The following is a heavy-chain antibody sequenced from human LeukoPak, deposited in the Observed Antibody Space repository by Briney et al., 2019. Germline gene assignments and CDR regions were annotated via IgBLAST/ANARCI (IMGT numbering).Heavy chain of an antibody. D-gene: IGHD4-17*01. CDR2: IYHSGST. J-gene: IGHJ4*02. Sequence: SETLSLTCTVSGGSISSYYWSWIRQPPGKGLEWIGYIYHSGSTNNNPSLKSRVTISVDTFKNQFSLRLSSVTAADTAVYYCARGTVTTYFDYWGQGTLVTVSS. V-gene: IGHV4-59*01. CDR3: ARGTVTTYFDY. CDR1: GGSISSYY.